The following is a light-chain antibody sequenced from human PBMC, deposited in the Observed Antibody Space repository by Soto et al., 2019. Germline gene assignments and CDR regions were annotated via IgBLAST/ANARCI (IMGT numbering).Light chain of an antibody. V-gene: IGLV2-14*01. CDR1: SSDVGDYNY. CDR3: SSYTSSHPYV. CDR2: EVS. Sequence: QSALTQPASVSGSPGQSITISCTGTSSDVGDYNYVSWYQQPPGKAPKLMIYEVSTRPSGVSNRFTGSKSGNTASLTISGLQAEDEADYYCSSYTSSHPYVFGTGTKLTVL. J-gene: IGLJ1*01.